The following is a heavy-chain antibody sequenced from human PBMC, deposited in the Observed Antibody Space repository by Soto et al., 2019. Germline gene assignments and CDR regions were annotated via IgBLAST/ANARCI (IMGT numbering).Heavy chain of an antibody. CDR1: GFTFSSYW. Sequence: EEQLVESGGGLVQPGGSLRLSCAASGFTFSSYWMHWVRQAPGKGLVWVSRINPGGSITAYADSVKGRFTISRDNAKKTLYLQMNSLRGDDTDVYYCARVPTGKYGVWNYWGQGTLVTVSS. J-gene: IGHJ4*02. V-gene: IGHV3-74*01. D-gene: IGHD2-8*01. CDR3: ARVPTGKYGVWNY. CDR2: INPGGSIT.